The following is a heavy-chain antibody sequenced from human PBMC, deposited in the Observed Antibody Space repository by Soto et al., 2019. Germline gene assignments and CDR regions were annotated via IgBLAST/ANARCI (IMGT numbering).Heavy chain of an antibody. CDR1: EFTFSKCD. CDR2: ISGSGITT. D-gene: IGHD3-16*01. J-gene: IGHJ4*02. CDR3: ALTYHFDGSAYPDY. V-gene: IGHV3-23*01. Sequence: LRLSCAASEFTFSKCDMSWVRQAPGQGLEWVSHISGSGITTYYADSVKGRFTISRDNSKNTLYLQMNSLRAEDTAVYYCALTYHFDGSAYPDYWGQGTLVTVSS.